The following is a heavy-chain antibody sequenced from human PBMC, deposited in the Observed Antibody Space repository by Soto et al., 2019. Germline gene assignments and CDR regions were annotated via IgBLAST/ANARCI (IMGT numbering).Heavy chain of an antibody. D-gene: IGHD4-17*01. CDR2: ISSSSSYI. CDR1: GFTFSSYS. J-gene: IGHJ4*02. Sequence: GGFLRVSCAASGFTFSSYSMNWVLQAPGKGLEWVSSISSSSSYIYYADSVKGRFTISRDNAKNSLYLQMNSLRAEDTAVYYCARDRHDYGDYGVFDYWGQGTLVTVSS. V-gene: IGHV3-21*01. CDR3: ARDRHDYGDYGVFDY.